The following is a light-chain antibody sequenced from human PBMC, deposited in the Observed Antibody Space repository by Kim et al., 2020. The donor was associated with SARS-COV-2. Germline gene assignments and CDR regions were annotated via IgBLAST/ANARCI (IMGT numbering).Light chain of an antibody. J-gene: IGLJ2*01. V-gene: IGLV2-8*01. CDR3: ASYAVANTYV. CDR2: DVS. CDR1: SSDIGGYDY. Sequence: QSALTQPPSASGSPGQSVTISCTGTSSDIGGYDYVSWYQQHPGKAPKVMIYDVSERPSGVPDRFSGSKSGNTASLTVSGLQIEDEADYYCASYAVANTYVFGGGTRLTVL.